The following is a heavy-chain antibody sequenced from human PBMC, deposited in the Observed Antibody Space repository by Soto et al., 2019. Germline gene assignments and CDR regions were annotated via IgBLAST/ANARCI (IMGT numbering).Heavy chain of an antibody. CDR2: IRYDGVGA. CDR1: GFNFSAYW. D-gene: IGHD1-26*01. CDR3: TRVGAIWMDV. J-gene: IGHJ6*02. Sequence: EVQLVESGGGLVQPGGSLRLSCAASGFNFSAYWMHWVRQAPGKGLEWVSRIRYDGVGANYAVSVQGRFSIARDNFKQMLYLEMNSLRPDDTAVYDCTRVGAIWMDVWGQGTKVTVS. V-gene: IGHV3-74*01.